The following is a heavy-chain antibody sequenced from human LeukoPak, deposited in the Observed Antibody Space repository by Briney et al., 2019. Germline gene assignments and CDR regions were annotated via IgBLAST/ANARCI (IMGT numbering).Heavy chain of an antibody. J-gene: IGHJ4*02. D-gene: IGHD3-10*01. CDR2: INNGDGSA. CDR3: AKESSRPGIFDY. V-gene: IGHV3-23*01. CDR1: GFTFSSYA. Sequence: GGSLRLSCAASGFTFSSYAMSWVRLAPGKGLEGVSIINNGDGSAYHADSVKGRFTISRDNSKSTLYLQMNSLRAEDTAVYYCAKESSRPGIFDYWGQGTLVTVSS.